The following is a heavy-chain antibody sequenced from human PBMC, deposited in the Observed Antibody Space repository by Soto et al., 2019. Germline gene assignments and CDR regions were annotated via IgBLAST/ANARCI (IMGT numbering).Heavy chain of an antibody. Sequence: SETLSLTCAVYGGSFSGYYWSWIRQPPGKGLEWIGEINHSGSTNYNPSLKSRVTISVDTSKNQFSLKLSSVTAADTAVYYCARPPVHSSSYYYMDVWGKGTTVTVSS. CDR2: INHSGST. CDR3: ARPPVHSSSYYYMDV. D-gene: IGHD6-13*01. V-gene: IGHV4-34*01. CDR1: GGSFSGYY. J-gene: IGHJ6*03.